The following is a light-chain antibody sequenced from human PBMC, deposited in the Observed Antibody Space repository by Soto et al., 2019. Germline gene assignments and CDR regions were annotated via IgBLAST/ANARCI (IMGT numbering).Light chain of an antibody. V-gene: IGKV3-15*01. Sequence: EIVMTQSPANLSVSPGERATLSCRASRSVSSNLAWYQQKPGQGPRLLIYGASTRATGIPARFSGSGSGTEFTLTISSLQSEDFAVYYCQQYNKWPPYTFGQGTKVEIK. J-gene: IGKJ2*01. CDR2: GAS. CDR1: RSVSSN. CDR3: QQYNKWPPYT.